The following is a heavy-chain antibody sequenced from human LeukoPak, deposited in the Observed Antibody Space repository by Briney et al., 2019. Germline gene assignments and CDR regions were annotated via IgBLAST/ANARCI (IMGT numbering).Heavy chain of an antibody. CDR2: IIPILGIA. J-gene: IGHJ4*02. V-gene: IGHV1-69*04. Sequence: GSSVKVSCKASGGTFSSYAISWVRQAPGQGLEWMGRIIPILGIANYAQKFQGRVTITADKSTSTAYMELRSLRSDDTAVYYCARDQNDFWSGYPDYWGQGTLVTVSS. CDR3: ARDQNDFWSGYPDY. CDR1: GGTFSSYA. D-gene: IGHD3-3*01.